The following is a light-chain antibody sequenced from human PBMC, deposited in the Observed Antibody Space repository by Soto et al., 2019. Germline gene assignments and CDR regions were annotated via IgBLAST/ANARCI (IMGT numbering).Light chain of an antibody. CDR2: SAS. CDR3: LQESNYPLT. CDR1: QGVRDD. V-gene: IGKV1-6*01. J-gene: IGKJ4*01. Sequence: IPMTQSPSSLSASVGDRVTITYRASQGVRDDVGWYQQKPGKAPKLLIYSASTLQSGVPSRFSGSGSGTDFTLTISGLQTDDFATYYCLQESNYPLTFGGGNKVEIK.